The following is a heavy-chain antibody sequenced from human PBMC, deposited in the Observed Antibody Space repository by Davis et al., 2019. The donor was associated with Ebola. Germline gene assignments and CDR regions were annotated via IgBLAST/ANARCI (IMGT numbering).Heavy chain of an antibody. Sequence: PSETLSLTCAVYGGSFSGYYWSWIRQPPGKGLEWIGEINHSGSTNYNLSLKSRVTISVDTSKNQFSLKLSSVTAADTAVYYCAPLATESTRYNWFDPWGQGTLVTVSS. CDR3: APLATESTRYNWFDP. V-gene: IGHV4-34*01. J-gene: IGHJ5*02. D-gene: IGHD4-17*01. CDR1: GGSFSGYY. CDR2: INHSGST.